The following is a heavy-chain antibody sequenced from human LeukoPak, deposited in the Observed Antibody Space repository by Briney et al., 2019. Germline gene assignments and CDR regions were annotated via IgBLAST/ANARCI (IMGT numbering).Heavy chain of an antibody. CDR1: GFTFSSYE. CDR3: ARVGGYSYGYRGGFDC. CDR2: ISSSGSTI. Sequence: PGGSLRLSCAASGFTFSSYEMNWVRQAPGKGLEWVSYISSSGSTIYYADSVKGRFTISRDNAKNSLYLQMNSLRAEDTAVYYCARVGGYSYGYRGGFDCWGQGTLVTVSS. J-gene: IGHJ4*02. D-gene: IGHD5-18*01. V-gene: IGHV3-48*03.